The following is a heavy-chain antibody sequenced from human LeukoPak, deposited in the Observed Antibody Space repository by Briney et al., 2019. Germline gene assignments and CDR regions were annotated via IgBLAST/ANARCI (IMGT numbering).Heavy chain of an antibody. CDR3: ARENIAARPLDY. CDR2: IYTSGNT. CDR1: GGSMSSYY. Sequence: SGTLSLTCTVSGGSMSSYYWSWIRQPAGKGLEWIGRIYTSGNTNYNSSLQSRVNMSIDTSKNQFSLKLSSVTAADTAVYYCARENIAARPLDYWGQGTLVTVSS. D-gene: IGHD6-6*01. V-gene: IGHV4-4*07. J-gene: IGHJ4*02.